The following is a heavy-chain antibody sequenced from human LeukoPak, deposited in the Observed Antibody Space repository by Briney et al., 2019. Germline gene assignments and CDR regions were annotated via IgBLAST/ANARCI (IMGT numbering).Heavy chain of an antibody. J-gene: IGHJ4*01. Sequence: PGGSLRLSCAASGFTLSNYWMHWVRQVPGKGLVWVSSINGHGNTTKYADSVRGRFTISRDNAKNTLFLQMYSLRADDMAVYFCSRGLEYISNWNPFDFWGHGTLVTVSS. CDR3: SRGLEYISNWNPFDF. D-gene: IGHD6-13*01. CDR1: GFTLSNYW. CDR2: INGHGNTT. V-gene: IGHV3-74*01.